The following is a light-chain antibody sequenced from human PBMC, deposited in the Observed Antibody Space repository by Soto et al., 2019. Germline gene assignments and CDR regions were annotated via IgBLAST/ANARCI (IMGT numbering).Light chain of an antibody. V-gene: IGKV3-15*01. CDR1: QSVSSN. CDR3: QQYNNWPPST. J-gene: IGKJ1*01. CDR2: RAS. Sequence: EIVMTQSPATLSVSPGERATLYCRASQSVSSNLAWYQQKHGQYPRHLIYRASTRATGIPARFSGSGSGTEVTLTISSLHSEDFSVYYCQQYNNWPPSTFGQGTKVEIK.